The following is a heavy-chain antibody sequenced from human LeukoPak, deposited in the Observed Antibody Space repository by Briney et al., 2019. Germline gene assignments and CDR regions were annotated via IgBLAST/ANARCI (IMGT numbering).Heavy chain of an antibody. CDR3: ARGKYSSSRNWFDP. D-gene: IGHD6-13*01. CDR2: ISAYNGNT. J-gene: IGHJ5*02. Sequence: ASVKVSYKASGYTFTSYGISWVRQAPGQGLEWMGWISAYNGNTNYAQKFQGRVTITADESTSTAYMELSSLRSEDTAVYYCARGKYSSSRNWFDPWGQGTLVTVSS. V-gene: IGHV1-18*01. CDR1: GYTFTSYG.